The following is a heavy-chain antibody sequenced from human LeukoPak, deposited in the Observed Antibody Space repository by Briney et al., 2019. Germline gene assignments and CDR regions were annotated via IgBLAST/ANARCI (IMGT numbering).Heavy chain of an antibody. V-gene: IGHV3-64*02. Sequence: GGSLRLSCAASGFPFRDYAMHWVRQAPGKGLEYVSTISSNGDITYYAESVKGRLSISRDNSKNTLFLQLGSLRAEDMAVYYCARGPQPYDDSGSRAFDIWGQGAMVTVSS. CDR2: ISSNGDIT. CDR3: ARGPQPYDDSGSRAFDI. CDR1: GFPFRDYA. D-gene: IGHD4-17*01. J-gene: IGHJ3*02.